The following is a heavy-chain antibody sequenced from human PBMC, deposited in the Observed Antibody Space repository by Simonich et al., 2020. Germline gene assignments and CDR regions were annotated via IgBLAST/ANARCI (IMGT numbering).Heavy chain of an antibody. V-gene: IGHV4-38-2*01. CDR3: ARAHSRYCSGGSCYFDY. J-gene: IGHJ4*02. CDR1: GYSISSGYY. D-gene: IGHD2-15*01. CDR2: IYHSGST. Sequence: QVQLQESGPGLVKPSETLSLTCAVSGYSISSGYYWGWIRQPPGKGLEWIGSIYHSGSTYTNPTLRSRVTITVDTSKNQFSLKLSSVTAADTAVYYCARAHSRYCSGGSCYFDYWGQGTLVTVSS.